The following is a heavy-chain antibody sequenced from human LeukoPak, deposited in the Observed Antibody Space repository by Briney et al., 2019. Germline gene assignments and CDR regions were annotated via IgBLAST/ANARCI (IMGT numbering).Heavy chain of an antibody. V-gene: IGHV1-24*01. J-gene: IGHJ6*03. Sequence: ASVKVSCKVSGYTLTELSMHWVRQAPGKGLEWMGGFDPEDGETIYAQKFQGRVTMTEDTSTDTAYMELSSLRSEDTAVYYCATMGGYCSSTSCFIYYYMDVWGKGTTVTVSS. CDR2: FDPEDGET. D-gene: IGHD2-2*01. CDR1: GYTLTELS. CDR3: ATMGGYCSSTSCFIYYYMDV.